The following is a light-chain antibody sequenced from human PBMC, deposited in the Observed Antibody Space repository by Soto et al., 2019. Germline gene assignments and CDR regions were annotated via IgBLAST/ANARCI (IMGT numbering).Light chain of an antibody. J-gene: IGKJ1*01. CDR3: QQYATSPRT. Sequence: EIVLTQSPGTLSLSPGERATLSCRASQSVSSSYLAWCQQKPGQAPRLLIYGASSRATGIPDRFSGSGSGTDFTLPISRLEPEDCAVYYGQQYATSPRTFGQGTKVEIK. V-gene: IGKV3-20*01. CDR1: QSVSSSY. CDR2: GAS.